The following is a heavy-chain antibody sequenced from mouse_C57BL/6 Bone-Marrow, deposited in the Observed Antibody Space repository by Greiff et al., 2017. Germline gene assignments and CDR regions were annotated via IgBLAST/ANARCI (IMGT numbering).Heavy chain of an antibody. CDR3: AKISAYYSNFYYAMDY. D-gene: IGHD2-5*01. V-gene: IGHV2-3*01. J-gene: IGHJ4*01. CDR1: GFSLTSYG. Sequence: VKLMQSGPGLVAPSQCLSLTCNASGFSLTSYGVSWVRQPPGNGLEWLGVIWGDGSTNYHSALISSLSISKDNSKSQVFLKLTSLLTDDTATYYCAKISAYYSNFYYAMDYWGQGTSVTVSS. CDR2: IWGDGST.